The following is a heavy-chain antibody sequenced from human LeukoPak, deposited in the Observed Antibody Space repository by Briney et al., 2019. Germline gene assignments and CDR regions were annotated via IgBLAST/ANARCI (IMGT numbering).Heavy chain of an antibody. CDR1: VYTFTGYY. CDR2: INPNSGGT. V-gene: IGHV1-2*02. D-gene: IGHD4-23*01. J-gene: IGHJ3*02. CDR3: ARDGYYGGTDWEPYDAFHI. Sequence: ASVKVSCKASVYTFTGYYMHWVRQAPGQGLEWMGWINPNSGGTNYAQKFQGRVTMTRDTSISTAYMELSRLRSDDSAVYYCARDGYYGGTDWEPYDAFHIWDQGTMVTVSS.